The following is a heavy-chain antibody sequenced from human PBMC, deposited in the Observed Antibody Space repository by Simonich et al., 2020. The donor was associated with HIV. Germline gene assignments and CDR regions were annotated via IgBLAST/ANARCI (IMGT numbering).Heavy chain of an antibody. CDR3: ARDRGVAAPGVLAFDI. CDR1: GYTFTSYG. V-gene: IGHV1-18*01. CDR2: TSTYKGNT. Sequence: QVQLVQSGAEVKKPGASVKVSCKASGYTFTSYGITWVRQAPGQGLEWMGWTSTYKGNTNHEQNPLGRGTMTTDTSTSTAYMELMSLTSNDTAVYYCARDRGVAAPGVLAFDIWGQGTMVTVSS. J-gene: IGHJ3*02. D-gene: IGHD6-13*01.